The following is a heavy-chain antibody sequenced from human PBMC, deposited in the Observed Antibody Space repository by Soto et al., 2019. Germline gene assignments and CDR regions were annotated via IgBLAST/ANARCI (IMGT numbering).Heavy chain of an antibody. V-gene: IGHV3-30*18. CDR1: GFTFSSYG. Sequence: GGSLRLSCAAYGFTFSSYGMHWVRQAPGKGLEWVAVISYDGSNKYYADSVKGRFTISRDNSKNTLYLQMNSLRAEDTAVYYCAKGRIAARPNYYYYGMDVWGQGTTVTVSS. CDR2: ISYDGSNK. CDR3: AKGRIAARPNYYYYGMDV. J-gene: IGHJ6*02. D-gene: IGHD6-6*01.